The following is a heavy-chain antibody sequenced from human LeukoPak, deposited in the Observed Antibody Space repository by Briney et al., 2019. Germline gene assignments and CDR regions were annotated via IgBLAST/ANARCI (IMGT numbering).Heavy chain of an antibody. D-gene: IGHD3-22*01. CDR1: GGSFSGYY. J-gene: IGHJ4*02. Sequence: SETLSLTCAVYGGSFSGYYWSWIRQPPGRGLEWIGEINHSGSTNYNPSLKSRVTISVDTSKNQFSLKLSSVTAADTAVYYCATRRIYYYDSSGYAYWGQGTLVTVSS. V-gene: IGHV4-34*01. CDR3: ATRRIYYYDSSGYAY. CDR2: INHSGST.